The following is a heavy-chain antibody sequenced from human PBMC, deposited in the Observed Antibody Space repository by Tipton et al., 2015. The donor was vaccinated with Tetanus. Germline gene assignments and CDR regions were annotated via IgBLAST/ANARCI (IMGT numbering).Heavy chain of an antibody. Sequence: SLRLSCVGSGFTFSDYTMNWVRQAPGKGLEWVSSISSRSGDIHYADSVKGRFTISRDNAKNSLYLQMNSLRAEDTAVYYCARENGGYDYYYYYGMDVWGQGTTVTVSS. V-gene: IGHV3-21*01. CDR1: GFTFSDYT. CDR2: ISSRSGDI. CDR3: ARENGGYDYYYYYGMDV. J-gene: IGHJ6*02. D-gene: IGHD5-12*01.